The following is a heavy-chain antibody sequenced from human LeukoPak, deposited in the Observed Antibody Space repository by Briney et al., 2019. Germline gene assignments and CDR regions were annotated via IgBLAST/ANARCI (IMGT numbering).Heavy chain of an antibody. CDR1: GFTFSSYS. D-gene: IGHD6-13*01. Sequence: PGGSLRLSCAASGFTFSSYSMNWVRQAPGKGLEWVSSISSSSSYIYYADSVKGRFTISRDNAKNSLYLQMNSLRAEDTAVYYCARDRSIEQQLGIDWGQGTLVTVSS. CDR3: ARDRSIEQQLGID. CDR2: ISSSSSYI. J-gene: IGHJ4*02. V-gene: IGHV3-21*01.